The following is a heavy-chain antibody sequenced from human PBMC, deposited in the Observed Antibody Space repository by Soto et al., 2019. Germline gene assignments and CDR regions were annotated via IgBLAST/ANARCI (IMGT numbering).Heavy chain of an antibody. J-gene: IGHJ4*02. D-gene: IGHD2-15*01. CDR2: ISGSGGST. Sequence: EVQLLESGGGLVQPVGSLRLSCAASGFTFSSYAMSWVRQAPGKGLEWVSAISGSGGSTYYADSVKGRFTISRDNSKNTLYLQMNSLRAEDTAVYYCAVTPGYCSGGSCYPTTYYFDYWGQGTLVTVSS. V-gene: IGHV3-23*01. CDR3: AVTPGYCSGGSCYPTTYYFDY. CDR1: GFTFSSYA.